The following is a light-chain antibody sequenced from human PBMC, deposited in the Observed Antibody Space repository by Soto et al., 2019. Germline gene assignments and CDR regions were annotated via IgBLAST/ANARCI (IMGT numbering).Light chain of an antibody. CDR2: GAS. CDR1: QSVSRSY. J-gene: IGKJ2*01. CDR3: QQYGDSPYT. Sequence: DIVLTQSPGTLSLSPGEGATLSCRASQSVSRSYLAWHQQKPGQAPRLLIYGASSRATGIPDRFSGSGSGTDFTLTISRVEPGDFAVYYCQQYGDSPYTFGQGTKVDI. V-gene: IGKV3-20*01.